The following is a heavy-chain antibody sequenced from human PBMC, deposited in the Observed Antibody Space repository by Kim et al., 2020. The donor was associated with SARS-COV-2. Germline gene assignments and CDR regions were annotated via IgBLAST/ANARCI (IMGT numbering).Heavy chain of an antibody. V-gene: IGHV3-30*01. CDR3: ARVSRSTYYCCGRDV. Sequence: ADALKGRFTITRDKSKNALYLQMTSLRAEDTAVYYCARVSRSTYYCCGRDVWGQGTTVTVSS. J-gene: IGHJ6*02.